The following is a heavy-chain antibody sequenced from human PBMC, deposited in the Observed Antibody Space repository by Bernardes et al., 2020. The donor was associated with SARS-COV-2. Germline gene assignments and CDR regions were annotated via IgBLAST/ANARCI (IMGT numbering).Heavy chain of an antibody. J-gene: IGHJ6*02. Sequence: GGSLRLSCAASGFTFSSYGMHWVRQAPGKGLEWVAVISYDGSNKYYADSVKGRFTISRDNSKNTLYLQMNSLRAEDTAVYYCAKSFPLAGDIVVVPAAIFLGMDVWGQGTTVTVSS. V-gene: IGHV3-30*18. CDR2: ISYDGSNK. D-gene: IGHD2-2*01. CDR3: AKSFPLAGDIVVVPAAIFLGMDV. CDR1: GFTFSSYG.